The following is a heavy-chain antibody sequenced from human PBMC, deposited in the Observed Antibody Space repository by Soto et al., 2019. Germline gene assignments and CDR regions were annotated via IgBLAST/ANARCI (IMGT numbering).Heavy chain of an antibody. CDR3: ARGPNPLSIFGVVTRMFAFDI. J-gene: IGHJ3*02. Sequence: SETLSPTCAVYGGSFSGYYWSWIRQPPGKGLEWIGEINHSGSTNYNPSLKSRVPISVDTSKNQFSLKLSSVTAADTAVYYCARGPNPLSIFGVVTRMFAFDIWGQGTMVTVSS. CDR1: GGSFSGYY. CDR2: INHSGST. V-gene: IGHV4-34*01. D-gene: IGHD3-3*01.